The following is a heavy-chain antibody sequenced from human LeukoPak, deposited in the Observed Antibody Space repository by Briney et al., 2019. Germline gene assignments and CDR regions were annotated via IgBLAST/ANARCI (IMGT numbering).Heavy chain of an antibody. CDR1: GFTFSSYS. Sequence: GGSLRLSCAASGFTFSSYSMNWVRQAPGQGLEWVSYFSSSSSTIYYADSVKGRFTIYRDNAKNSLYLQMNSLRAEDTAVYYCVAQQWLDANWCDPWGQGTLVTVSS. D-gene: IGHD6-19*01. V-gene: IGHV3-48*04. J-gene: IGHJ5*02. CDR2: FSSSSSTI. CDR3: VAQQWLDANWCDP.